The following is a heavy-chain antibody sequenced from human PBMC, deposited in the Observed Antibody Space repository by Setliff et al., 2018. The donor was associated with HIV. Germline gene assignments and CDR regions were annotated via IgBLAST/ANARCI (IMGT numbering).Heavy chain of an antibody. CDR3: TKDSYGSGGSPYFDY. V-gene: IGHV3-48*01. CDR2: ITSSGSAT. Sequence: GGSLRLSCAASGFTFSTYNMHWARQTPGKGLEWVSYITSSGSATYYADSMKGRFTISRDNAKNSLYLQMNSLRAGDTAVYYCTKDSYGSGGSPYFDYWGQGTLVTVSS. D-gene: IGHD3-10*01. CDR1: GFTFSTYN. J-gene: IGHJ4*02.